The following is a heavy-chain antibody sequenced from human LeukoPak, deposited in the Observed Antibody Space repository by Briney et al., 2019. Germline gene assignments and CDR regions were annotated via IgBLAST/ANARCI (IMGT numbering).Heavy chain of an antibody. D-gene: IGHD4-17*01. V-gene: IGHV3-23*01. Sequence: GGSLRLSCAASGFTFSSYAMSWVRQAPGKGLEWVSAISGSGGSTYYAGSVKGRFTISRDNSKNTLYLQMNSLRAEDTAVYYCAKDTGLRFDYFDYWGQGTLVTVSS. CDR3: AKDTGLRFDYFDY. CDR2: ISGSGGST. J-gene: IGHJ4*02. CDR1: GFTFSSYA.